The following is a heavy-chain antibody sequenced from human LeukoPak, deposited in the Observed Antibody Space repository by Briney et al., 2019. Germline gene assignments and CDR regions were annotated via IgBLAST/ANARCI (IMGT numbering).Heavy chain of an antibody. D-gene: IGHD3-10*01. CDR1: GYSISSGYY. V-gene: IGHV4-38-2*02. CDR3: ARVNLRVFDY. Sequence: RTSETLSLTCTVSGYSISSGYYWGWIRQPPGKGLEWIGSIYHSGSTYYNPSLKSRVTISVDTSKNQFSLKLSSVTAADTAVYYCARVNLRVFDYWGQGTLVTVSS. J-gene: IGHJ4*02. CDR2: IYHSGST.